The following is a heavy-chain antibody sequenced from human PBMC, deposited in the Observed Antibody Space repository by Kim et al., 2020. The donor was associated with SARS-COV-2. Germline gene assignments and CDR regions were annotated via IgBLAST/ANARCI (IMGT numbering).Heavy chain of an antibody. Sequence: ASVKVSCKASGYTFTSYYMHWVRQAPGQGLEWMGIINPSGGSTSYAQKFQGRVTMTRDTSTSTVYMELSSLRSEDTAVYYCARVLLLWFGEEAFDIWGQGTMVTVSS. CDR1: GYTFTSYY. V-gene: IGHV1-46*01. CDR3: ARVLLLWFGEEAFDI. D-gene: IGHD3-10*01. CDR2: INPSGGST. J-gene: IGHJ3*02.